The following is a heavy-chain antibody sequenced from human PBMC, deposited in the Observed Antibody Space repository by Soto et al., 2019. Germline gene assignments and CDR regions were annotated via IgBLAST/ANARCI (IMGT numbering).Heavy chain of an antibody. CDR1: GFTFSSYW. CDR2: IKSDGSGT. Sequence: EVQLVESGGGLVQPGGSLTLSCAASGFTFSSYWMHWVRQAPGKGLAWVSRIKSDGSGTIYADSVKGRLTISRDNAKNTLYLQMNSLRAEDTAVYYCVRGDGDYYDGNGYLGRHWGQGTLVTV. V-gene: IGHV3-74*01. J-gene: IGHJ4*02. CDR3: VRGDGDYYDGNGYLGRH. D-gene: IGHD3-22*01.